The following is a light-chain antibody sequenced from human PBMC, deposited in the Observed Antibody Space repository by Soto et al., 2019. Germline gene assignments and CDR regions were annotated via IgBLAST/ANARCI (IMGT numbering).Light chain of an antibody. J-gene: IGKJ4*01. CDR1: QSVGRNY. V-gene: IGKV3-20*01. CDR3: QQYATSPLT. Sequence: EIVLTQSPGTLSLSPGERATLSCRASQSVGRNYLAWYQQKPGQAPRLLIYGASSRATGIPNTFSGSGSGTDFTLTISRLEPEAFAVYYCQQYATSPLTVGGGTKVEIK. CDR2: GAS.